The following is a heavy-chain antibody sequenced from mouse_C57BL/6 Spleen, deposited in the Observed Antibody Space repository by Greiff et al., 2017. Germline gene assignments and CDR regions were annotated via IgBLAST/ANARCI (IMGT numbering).Heavy chain of an antibody. CDR1: GFTFSDYG. CDR3: ARGPYYGSSSLYAMDY. CDR2: ISSGSSTI. V-gene: IGHV5-17*01. J-gene: IGHJ4*01. D-gene: IGHD1-1*01. Sequence: EVKLVESGGGLVKPGGSLKLSCAASGFTFSDYGMHWVRQAPEKGLEWVAYISSGSSTIYYADTVKGRFTISRDNAKNTLFLQMTSLRSEDTAMYYCARGPYYGSSSLYAMDYWGQGTSVTVSS.